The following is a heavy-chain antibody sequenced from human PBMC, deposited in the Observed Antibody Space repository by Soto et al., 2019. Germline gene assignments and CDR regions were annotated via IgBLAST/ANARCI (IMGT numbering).Heavy chain of an antibody. J-gene: IGHJ4*02. CDR2: IKSKTDGGTT. V-gene: IGHV3-15*07. D-gene: IGHD1-26*01. CDR1: GFTFSNAW. CDR3: TGGLSGSWPDY. Sequence: EVQLVESGGGLVKPGGSLRLSCAASGFTFSNAWMNWVRQAPGKGLEWVGRIKSKTDGGTTDYAAPVKGIFTISIDDSKNTLYLQMNSLKTEDTAVYYCTGGLSGSWPDYWGQGTLVTGYS.